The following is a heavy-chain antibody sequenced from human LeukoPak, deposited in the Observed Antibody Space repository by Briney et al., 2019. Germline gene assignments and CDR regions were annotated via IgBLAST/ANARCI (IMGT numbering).Heavy chain of an antibody. Sequence: PGGSLRLSCAAPGFSFDDYAIHWVRQAPGKGLEWVSLISGDGGSTFYGDSVKGRFTISSDNSKNSLYLQMSSLRSEDTALYYCARESDSSGWYDSWGQGTLVTVSS. V-gene: IGHV3-43*02. CDR2: ISGDGGST. J-gene: IGHJ5*01. D-gene: IGHD3-22*01. CDR3: ARESDSSGWYDS. CDR1: GFSFDDYA.